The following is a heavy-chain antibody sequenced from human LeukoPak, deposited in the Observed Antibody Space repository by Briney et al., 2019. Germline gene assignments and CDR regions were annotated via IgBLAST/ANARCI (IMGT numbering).Heavy chain of an antibody. CDR3: ARDYGRSRDYGMDV. Sequence: GGSLRLSCAASGFTFSSYWMHWVREAPGKGLVWVSRINSDGSSTTYADSVKGRFTISRDNAKNTLYLQMNSLRAEDTAVYFCARDYGRSRDYGMDVWGQGTTVTVSS. D-gene: IGHD3-10*01. CDR2: INSDGSST. CDR1: GFTFSSYW. V-gene: IGHV3-74*01. J-gene: IGHJ6*02.